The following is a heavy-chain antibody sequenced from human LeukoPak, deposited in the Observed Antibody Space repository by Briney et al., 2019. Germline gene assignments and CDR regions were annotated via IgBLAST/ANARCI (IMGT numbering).Heavy chain of an antibody. CDR3: ARRVEGRGSYHNYAMDV. V-gene: IGHV3-30-3*01. D-gene: IGHD3-10*01. J-gene: IGHJ6*02. Sequence: GGSLRLSCAASGFTFSTHSMHWVRQAPGKGLEWVAIISYDGGIKYYADSVKGRFTIARDNSKNTLYLQMNSLRIEDTAVYYCARRVEGRGSYHNYAMDVWGQGATVTASS. CDR2: ISYDGGIK. CDR1: GFTFSTHS.